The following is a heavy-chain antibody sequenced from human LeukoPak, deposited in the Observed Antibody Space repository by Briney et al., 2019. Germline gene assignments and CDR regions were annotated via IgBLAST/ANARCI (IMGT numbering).Heavy chain of an antibody. CDR1: GGSISSYY. Sequence: SETLSLTCTVSGGSISSYYWSWIRQPPGKGLGWIGYIYYSGSTNYNPSLKSRVTISVDTSKNQFSLKLSSVTAADTAVYYCARHIDYDSSGYYAFDYWGQGTLVTVSS. D-gene: IGHD3-22*01. J-gene: IGHJ4*02. CDR3: ARHIDYDSSGYYAFDY. V-gene: IGHV4-59*08. CDR2: IYYSGST.